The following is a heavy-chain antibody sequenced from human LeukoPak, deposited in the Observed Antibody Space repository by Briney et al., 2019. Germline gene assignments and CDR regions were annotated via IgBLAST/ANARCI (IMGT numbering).Heavy chain of an antibody. CDR2: IYYSGST. V-gene: IGHV4-59*12. Sequence: NPSETLSLTCTVSGGSISNYYWSWIRQPPGKGLEWIGYIYYSGSTNYNPSLKSRVTISVDTSKNQFSLKLSSVTAADTAVYYCARLGYFDWSGVDYWGQGTLVTVSS. CDR3: ARLGYFDWSGVDY. CDR1: GGSISNYY. D-gene: IGHD3-9*01. J-gene: IGHJ4*02.